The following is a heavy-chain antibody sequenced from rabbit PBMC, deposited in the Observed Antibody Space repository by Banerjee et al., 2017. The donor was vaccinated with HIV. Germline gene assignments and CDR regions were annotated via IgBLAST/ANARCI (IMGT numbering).Heavy chain of an antibody. J-gene: IGHJ4*01. CDR1: GFDFSGAY. CDR2: IDPGFGSA. Sequence: HLKESGGGLVQPGGSLKLSCKASGFDFSGAYMTWVRQAPGKGLEWIGYIDPGFGSAYYASWVNGRFTISSHNAQNTLYLQLNSLIAADTATYFCVSYDDYGDRNLWGQGTLVTVS. CDR3: VSYDDYGDRNL. V-gene: IGHV1S7*01. D-gene: IGHD2-1*01.